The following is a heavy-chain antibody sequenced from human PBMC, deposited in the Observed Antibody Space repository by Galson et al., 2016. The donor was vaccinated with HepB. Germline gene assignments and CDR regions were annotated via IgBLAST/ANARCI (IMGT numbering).Heavy chain of an antibody. V-gene: IGHV5-51*01. J-gene: IGHJ4*02. Sequence: QSGAEVKKAGESLKISCQASGYTLTNYWIGWVRQLPGKGLEWMGLIRPGFSTTYHSPSLQGQVTISADKSLKIAYLQWSSLRASDNGFYFCASARDGKFCFDSWAQGTLVTVSS. CDR3: ASARDGKFCFDS. CDR2: IRPGFSTT. D-gene: IGHD5-24*01. CDR1: GYTLTNYW.